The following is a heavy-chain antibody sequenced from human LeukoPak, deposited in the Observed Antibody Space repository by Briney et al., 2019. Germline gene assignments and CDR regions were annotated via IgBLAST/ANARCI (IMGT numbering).Heavy chain of an antibody. V-gene: IGHV4-39*02. CDR3: AREVAGTPWIDY. J-gene: IGHJ4*02. Sequence: SETLSLTCTVSGSSISSSSYYWGWIRQPPGKGLEWIGNIYYNGGTYYNPSLKSRVTMSVDTSKNQFSLKLSSVTAADTAVYFCAREVAGTPWIDYWGQGTLVTVSS. CDR2: IYYNGGT. CDR1: GSSISSSSYY. D-gene: IGHD6-19*01.